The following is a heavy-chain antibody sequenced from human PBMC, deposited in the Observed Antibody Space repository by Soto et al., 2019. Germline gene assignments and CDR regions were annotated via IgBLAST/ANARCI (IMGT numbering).Heavy chain of an antibody. J-gene: IGHJ4*02. Sequence: EVQLVESGGGLVKPGGSLRLSCAASGFTFSNAWMSWVRQAPGKGLEWVGRIKSKTDGGTTDYSAPVKGRFTISRVDSKHTLYLQMNSLKTEATAVYYCATDRLQVRNRYWGQGTLVTVSS. D-gene: IGHD3-10*01. CDR3: ATDRLQVRNRY. CDR1: GFTFSNAW. CDR2: IKSKTDGGTT. V-gene: IGHV3-15*01.